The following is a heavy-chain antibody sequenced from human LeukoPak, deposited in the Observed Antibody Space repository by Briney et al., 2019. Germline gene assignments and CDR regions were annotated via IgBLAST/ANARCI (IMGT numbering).Heavy chain of an antibody. CDR1: GFTFSRYW. CDR3: ARDSGSYHSFDY. D-gene: IGHD1-26*01. Sequence: GGSLRLSCVASGFTFSRYWMHWVRQAPGKGLVWVSRINSDGRSTNYADSVKGRFSISRDNAENTLYLQMNSLRVEDTAVYYCARDSGSYHSFDYWGQGTLVTVSS. J-gene: IGHJ4*02. V-gene: IGHV3-74*01. CDR2: INSDGRST.